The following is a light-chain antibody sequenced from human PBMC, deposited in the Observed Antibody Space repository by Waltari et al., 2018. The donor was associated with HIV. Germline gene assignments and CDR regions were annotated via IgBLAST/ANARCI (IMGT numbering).Light chain of an antibody. CDR1: SSDVGGYDY. V-gene: IGLV2-14*01. J-gene: IGLJ3*02. CDR2: DVS. Sequence: QSALTQPASVSGSLGQSITIPCTGTSSDVGGYDYVSWYQQHPGRATKLLIYDVSTRPSGVSNRFSGSKSGNTASLTISGLQAEDEADYNCSSYTSSSALEGVFGGGTTLTVL. CDR3: SSYTSSSALEGV.